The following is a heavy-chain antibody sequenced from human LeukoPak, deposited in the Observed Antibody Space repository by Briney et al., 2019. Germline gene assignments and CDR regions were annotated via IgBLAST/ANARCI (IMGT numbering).Heavy chain of an antibody. CDR3: AREGYGSGSYYDY. CDR2: IYSDGRT. D-gene: IGHD3-10*01. CDR1: GFTVSSKY. V-gene: IGHV3-53*01. Sequence: GGSLRLSCAASGFTVSSKYRSWVRQAPGKGLEWVSVIYSDGRTSYTDSVKGRFTISRDNSKNTVYLQMNSLRVEDTAVYYCAREGYGSGSYYDYWGQGTLVTVSS. J-gene: IGHJ4*02.